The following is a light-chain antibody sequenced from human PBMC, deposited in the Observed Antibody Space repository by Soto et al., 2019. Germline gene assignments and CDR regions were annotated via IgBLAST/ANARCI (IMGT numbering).Light chain of an antibody. V-gene: IGLV1-40*01. Sequence: QSVLTQPPSVSGAPGQRVTISCTGSSSNIGAGYPVHWYQQLPGTAPKLLVAGNRPSGVPDRFSVSKSGASASLAITGLQAEDEADCQSYDSSLSRRWVFGGGTKVTVL. J-gene: IGLJ3*02. CDR3: QSYDSSLSRRWV. CDR1: SSNIGAGYP. CDR2: G.